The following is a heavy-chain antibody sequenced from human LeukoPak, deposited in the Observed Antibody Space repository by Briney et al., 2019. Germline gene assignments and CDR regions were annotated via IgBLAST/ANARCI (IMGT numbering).Heavy chain of an antibody. CDR1: GGTFSSYA. Sequence: ASVKVSCKXSGGTFSSYAISWVLQAPGQGLEWMGGIIPIFGTANYSQKFQGRVTITTDESTSTAYMELSSLRSEDTAVYYCARDHYYDSSGYFSENPPGEPDYWGQGTLVTVSS. D-gene: IGHD3-22*01. CDR3: ARDHYYDSSGYFSENPPGEPDY. CDR2: IIPIFGTA. J-gene: IGHJ4*02. V-gene: IGHV1-69*05.